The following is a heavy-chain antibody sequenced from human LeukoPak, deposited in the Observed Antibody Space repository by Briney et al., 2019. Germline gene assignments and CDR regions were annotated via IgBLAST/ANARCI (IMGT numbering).Heavy chain of an antibody. CDR1: GGSISSSSYY. V-gene: IGHV4-39*07. CDR3: ARELRFGVVIKGWFDP. D-gene: IGHD3-3*01. Sequence: SETLSLTCTVSGGSISSSSYYWVWIRQPPGKGLEWIGSIYYSGSTYYNPSLKSRVTISVDTSKNQFSLKLSSVTAADTAVYYCARELRFGVVIKGWFDPWGQGTLVTVSS. CDR2: IYYSGST. J-gene: IGHJ5*02.